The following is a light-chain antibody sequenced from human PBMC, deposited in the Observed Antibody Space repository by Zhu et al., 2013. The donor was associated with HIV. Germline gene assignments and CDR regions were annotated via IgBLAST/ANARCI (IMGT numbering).Light chain of an antibody. CDR2: AAS. V-gene: IGKV1-39*01. Sequence: DIQMTQSPSTLSASVGDRVTITCRASQDIGTSLAWYHQGPGKAPKLLIYAASNLQSGVPSRFSGSGSGTDFTLTIRSLQREDFATYYCQQSYTTLFTFGPGTKVDIK. CDR3: QQSYTTLFT. CDR1: QDIGTS. J-gene: IGKJ3*01.